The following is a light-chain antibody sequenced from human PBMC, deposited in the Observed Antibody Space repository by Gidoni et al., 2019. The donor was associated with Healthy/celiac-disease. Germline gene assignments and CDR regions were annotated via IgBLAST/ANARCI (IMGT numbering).Light chain of an antibody. CDR1: QDISNY. V-gene: IGKV1-33*01. J-gene: IGKJ4*01. CDR2: DAS. Sequence: DIQMTQSPSSLSASVGDRVTITCQASQDISNYLNWYQQKPGKAPKLLIYDASNLETGVPSRFSGSGSGTDFTFTISSLQPEDIATYYCQQYDNLPLTFXGXTEVEIK. CDR3: QQYDNLPLT.